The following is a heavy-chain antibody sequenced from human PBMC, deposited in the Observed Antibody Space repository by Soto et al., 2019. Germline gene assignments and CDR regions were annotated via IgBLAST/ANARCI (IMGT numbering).Heavy chain of an antibody. Sequence: QITLNESGPTVVKPTETLTLTCTFSGFSLTTSGVGVGWVRQSPGKAPEWLAFLYWDDDKRYSTSLKIRLTITKDTSKNQVVLTMANVDPADTATYYCAHRVLRAVFGLVTTTAIYFDFWGQGTPVVVSS. D-gene: IGHD3-3*01. V-gene: IGHV2-5*02. J-gene: IGHJ4*02. CDR1: GFSLTTSGVG. CDR3: AHRVLRAVFGLVTTTAIYFDF. CDR2: LYWDDDK.